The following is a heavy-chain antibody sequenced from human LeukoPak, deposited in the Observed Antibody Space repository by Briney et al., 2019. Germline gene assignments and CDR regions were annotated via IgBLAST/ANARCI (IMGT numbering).Heavy chain of an antibody. CDR2: IYYSGST. V-gene: IGHV4-39*07. D-gene: IGHD6-6*01. CDR1: GGSISSSSYY. CDR3: ARAVIAARRYYYYYYYMDV. Sequence: KPSETLSLTCTVSGGSISSSSYYWGWIRQPPGKGLEWIGSIYYSGSTYYNPSLKSRVTISVDTSKNQFSLKLSSVTAADTAVYYCARAVIAARRYYYYYYYMDVWGKGTTVTVSS. J-gene: IGHJ6*03.